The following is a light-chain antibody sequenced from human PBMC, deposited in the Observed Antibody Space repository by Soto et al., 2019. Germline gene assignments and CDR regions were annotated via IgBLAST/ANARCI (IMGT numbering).Light chain of an antibody. CDR2: DNN. CDR3: QSFDSSLNGWV. CDR1: GSNIGAGYD. J-gene: IGLJ3*02. Sequence: QSVLTQPPSVSGAPGQRVTISCTGSGSNIGAGYDVHWYQQIPGTAPKLLIFDNNNRPSGVPDRFSGSKSATSASLAITGRQAEDEADYYCQSFDSSLNGWVFGGGTKLTVL. V-gene: IGLV1-40*01.